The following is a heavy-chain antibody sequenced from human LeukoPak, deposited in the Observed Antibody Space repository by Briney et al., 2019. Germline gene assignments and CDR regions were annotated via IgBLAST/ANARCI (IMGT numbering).Heavy chain of an antibody. J-gene: IGHJ4*02. CDR1: GGSISSYY. CDR2: IYYSGST. CDR3: ARHDYYGSGRFDY. Sequence: SETLSLTCTVSGGSISSYYWSWIRQPPGERLEWIGYIYYSGSTNYNPSLKSRVTISVDTSKNQFSLKLSSVTAADTAVYYCARHDYYGSGRFDYWGQGTLVTVSS. V-gene: IGHV4-59*08. D-gene: IGHD3-10*01.